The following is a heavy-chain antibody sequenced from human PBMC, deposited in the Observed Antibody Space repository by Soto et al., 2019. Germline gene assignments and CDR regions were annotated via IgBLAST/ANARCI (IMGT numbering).Heavy chain of an antibody. V-gene: IGHV3-33*01. J-gene: IGHJ4*02. D-gene: IGHD6-13*01. Sequence: QVQLVESGGGVVQPGRSLRLTCAASGFTLSSYHMHWVRQAPGKGLEWVAVIWNDGSNKYYADSVKGRFTISRDNSKTTLWLQMNSLRVEDTAVYYCARIGSWALNFDYWGQGTLVNVSS. CDR1: GFTLSSYH. CDR3: ARIGSWALNFDY. CDR2: IWNDGSNK.